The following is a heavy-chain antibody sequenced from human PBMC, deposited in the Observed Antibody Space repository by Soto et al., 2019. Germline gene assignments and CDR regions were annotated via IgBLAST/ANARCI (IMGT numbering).Heavy chain of an antibody. V-gene: IGHV4-38-2*02. CDR1: GYSISRGYY. J-gene: IGHJ5*02. CDR3: AREADYYDSNHWFDP. D-gene: IGHD3-22*01. Sequence: SETLSLTCAVSGYSISRGYYWGWIRQPPGKGLEWIGSIYHSGSTYYNPSLKSRVTISVDTSKNQFSLKLSSVTAADTAVYYCAREADYYDSNHWFDPWGQGTLVTVSS. CDR2: IYHSGST.